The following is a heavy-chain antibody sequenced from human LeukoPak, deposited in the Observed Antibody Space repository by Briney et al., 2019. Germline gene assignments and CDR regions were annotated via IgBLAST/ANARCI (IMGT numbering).Heavy chain of an antibody. V-gene: IGHV3-30*02. CDR2: IRYDGSNK. D-gene: IGHD6-13*01. J-gene: IGHJ4*02. CDR1: GFTFSSYG. Sequence: PGGSLRLSCAASGFTFSSYGMHWVRQAPGKGLEWVAFIRYDGSNKYYADSVKGRFTISRDNSKNTLYLQMNSLRAEDTAVYYCAKDLIAAAGTAGFDYWGQGTLVTVSS. CDR3: AKDLIAAAGTAGFDY.